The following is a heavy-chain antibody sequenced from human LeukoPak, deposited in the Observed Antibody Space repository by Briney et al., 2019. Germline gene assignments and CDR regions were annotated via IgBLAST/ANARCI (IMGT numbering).Heavy chain of an antibody. CDR2: TNSDGSIT. V-gene: IGHV3-74*01. CDR3: ARERAAADDSLDY. CDR1: EFTFSNYW. J-gene: IGHJ4*02. Sequence: QTGGSLRLSCAASEFTFSNYWMHWVRQAPGKGLVWVSRTNSDGSITSYADSVKGRFTISRDNAKNTLYLQMNSLRDEDTAVYYCARERAAADDSLDYWGQGTLVTVSS. D-gene: IGHD6-13*01.